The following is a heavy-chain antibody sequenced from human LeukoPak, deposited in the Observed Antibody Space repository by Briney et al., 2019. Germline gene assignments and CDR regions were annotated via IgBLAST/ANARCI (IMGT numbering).Heavy chain of an antibody. J-gene: IGHJ6*02. D-gene: IGHD3-3*01. CDR3: ARGPPYYDFWSGYSSLDYGMDV. Sequence: SQTLSLTCTVSGGSISSGDYYWSWIRQPPGKGLEWIGYIYYSGSTYYNPSLKSRVTISVDTSKNQFSLKLSSVTAADTAVYYCARGPPYYDFWSGYSSLDYGMDVWGQGTTVTVSS. CDR2: IYYSGST. CDR1: GGSISSGDYY. V-gene: IGHV4-30-4*01.